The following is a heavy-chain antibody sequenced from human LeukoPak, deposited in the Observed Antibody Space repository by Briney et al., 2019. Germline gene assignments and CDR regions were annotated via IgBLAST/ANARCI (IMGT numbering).Heavy chain of an antibody. CDR3: ARVPNLGDFWSGYYMDYYYYMDV. Sequence: SETLSLTCTVSGGSISSSSYYWGWIRQPPGKGLEWIGSIYYSGSTYYNPSLKSRVTISVDTSKNQFSLKLSSVTAADTAVYYCARVPNLGDFWSGYYMDYYYYMDVWGKGTTVTVSS. CDR2: IYYSGST. CDR1: GGSISSSSYY. D-gene: IGHD3-3*01. J-gene: IGHJ6*03. V-gene: IGHV4-39*07.